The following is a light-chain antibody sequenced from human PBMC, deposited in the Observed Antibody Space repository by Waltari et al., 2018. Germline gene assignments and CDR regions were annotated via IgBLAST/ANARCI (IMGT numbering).Light chain of an antibody. Sequence: DIQMTQSPSYLSASVGDRVTLSCRASQSISSYLNWYQQKPGKAPKLLIYAASSLQSGVPSRFSGSGSGTDFTLTISSLQPEDFATYYCQQSYSAPRTFGQGTKLEIK. CDR2: AAS. CDR1: QSISSY. J-gene: IGKJ2*01. CDR3: QQSYSAPRT. V-gene: IGKV1-39*01.